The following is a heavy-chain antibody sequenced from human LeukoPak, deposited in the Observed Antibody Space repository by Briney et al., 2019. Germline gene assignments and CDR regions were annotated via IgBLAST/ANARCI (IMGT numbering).Heavy chain of an antibody. V-gene: IGHV1-2*02. J-gene: IGHJ4*02. CDR3: ARVPSVTAAAHY. D-gene: IGHD2-21*02. CDR1: GYTFTSYD. Sequence: ASVKVSCKASGYTFTSYDINWVRQATGQGLEWMGWINPNSGGTNYAQKFQGRVTMTRDTSISTAYMELSRLRSDDTAVYYCARVPSVTAAAHYWGQGTLVTVSS. CDR2: INPNSGGT.